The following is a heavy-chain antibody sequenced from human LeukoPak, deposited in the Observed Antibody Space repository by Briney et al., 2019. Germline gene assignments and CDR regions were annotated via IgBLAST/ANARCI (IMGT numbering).Heavy chain of an antibody. J-gene: IGHJ3*01. Sequence: ASVTVSCKASGYTFTDYGIHWVRQAPGQGLEWMSWGSTFNGHRLYGQRFKGRVTMTTDPSTTTVYMELTSLTSDDTALYYCARDAVGARAFDVWGQGTMVTVSS. CDR1: GYTFTDYG. V-gene: IGHV1-18*01. D-gene: IGHD1-26*01. CDR2: GSTFNGHR. CDR3: ARDAVGARAFDV.